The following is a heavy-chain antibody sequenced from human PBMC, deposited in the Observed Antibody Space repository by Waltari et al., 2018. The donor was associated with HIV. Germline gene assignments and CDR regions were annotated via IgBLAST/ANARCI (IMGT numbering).Heavy chain of an antibody. J-gene: IGHJ4*02. CDR2: IYPRDSES. Sequence: EVQLLQSGAQVKKRGESLNIPCKGSGYSFPGYWIGWVRQKPGKGLELMGIIYPRDSESRLSPSFQGQVTISADKSIDTAYLHWTSLKASDTAIYYCTRQLYRGGEVAYWGQGTLVTVSS. CDR1: GYSFPGYW. V-gene: IGHV5-51*01. CDR3: TRQLYRGGEVAY. D-gene: IGHD3-10*01.